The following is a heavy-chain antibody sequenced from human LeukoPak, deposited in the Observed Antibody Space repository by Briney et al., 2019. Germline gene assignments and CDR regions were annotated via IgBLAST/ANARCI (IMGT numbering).Heavy chain of an antibody. D-gene: IGHD3-10*01. Sequence: KPSETLSLTCTVSGASIISGNYFWGWVRQPPGKRLEWIGSWHHSGITDYNPSLKSRVTIVADTSKNQFSLKLASVAAADSAVYFCARQYEFWGQGTLVTVSS. V-gene: IGHV4-39*01. CDR1: GASIISGNYF. CDR2: WHHSGIT. J-gene: IGHJ4*02. CDR3: ARQYEF.